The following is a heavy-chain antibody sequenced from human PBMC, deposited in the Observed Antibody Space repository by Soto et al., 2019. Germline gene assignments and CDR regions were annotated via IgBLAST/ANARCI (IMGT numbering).Heavy chain of an antibody. Sequence: SETLSLTCTVSGGSISSYYWSWIRQPPGKGLEWIGYIYYSGSTNYNPSLKSRVTISVDTSKNQFSLKLSSVTAADTAVYYCARLPPRMIAARPFYFDYWGQGTLVTVSS. J-gene: IGHJ4*02. CDR2: IYYSGST. CDR1: GGSISSYY. D-gene: IGHD6-6*01. CDR3: ARLPPRMIAARPFYFDY. V-gene: IGHV4-59*08.